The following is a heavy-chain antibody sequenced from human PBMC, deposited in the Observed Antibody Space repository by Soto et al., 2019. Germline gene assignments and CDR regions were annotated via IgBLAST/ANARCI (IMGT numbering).Heavy chain of an antibody. Sequence: GGSLRLSCAASGFTFSSYAMSWVRQAPGKGLEWVSAISGSGGSTYYADSVKGRFTISRDNSKNTLYPQMNSLRAEDTAVYYCAKERGQPNYYYGMDVWGQGTTVTVSS. CDR2: ISGSGGST. D-gene: IGHD6-13*01. CDR3: AKERGQPNYYYGMDV. V-gene: IGHV3-23*01. CDR1: GFTFSSYA. J-gene: IGHJ6*02.